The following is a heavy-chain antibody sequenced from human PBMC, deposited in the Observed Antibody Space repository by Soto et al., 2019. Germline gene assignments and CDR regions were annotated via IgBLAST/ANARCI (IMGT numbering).Heavy chain of an antibody. V-gene: IGHV3-48*03. Sequence: GGSLRLSCAASGFTFSSYEMNWVRQAPGKGLEWVSYISSSGSTIYYADSVKGRFTISRDNAKNSLYLQMNSLRAEDTAVYYCASISWRAAFDIWGQGTMVTVSS. D-gene: IGHD3-3*01. CDR1: GFTFSSYE. CDR2: ISSSGSTI. J-gene: IGHJ3*02. CDR3: ASISWRAAFDI.